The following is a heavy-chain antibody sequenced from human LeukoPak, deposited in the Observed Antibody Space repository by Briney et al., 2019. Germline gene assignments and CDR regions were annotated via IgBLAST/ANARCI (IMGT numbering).Heavy chain of an antibody. CDR3: ARDSYGGWFSNLNHYYYMDV. CDR2: IYSDGSK. CDR1: GFTVSSNY. Sequence: PGGSLRLSCAASGFTVSSNYMSGVRQAPGKGLEWVSVIYSDGSKHYADSVKGRFTISRDDSNNALYLQMTSLRAADTAVYYCARDSYGGWFSNLNHYYYMDVWGKGTTVTVSS. D-gene: IGHD6-19*01. V-gene: IGHV3-53*01. J-gene: IGHJ6*03.